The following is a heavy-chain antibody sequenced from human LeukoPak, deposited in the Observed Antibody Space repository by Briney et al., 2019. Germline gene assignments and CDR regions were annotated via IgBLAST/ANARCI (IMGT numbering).Heavy chain of an antibody. CDR2: ILENGSYQ. J-gene: IGHJ4*02. V-gene: IGHV3-30*03. D-gene: IGHD1-14*01. Sequence: GGSLRLSCAASGFTFSRSSMNWVRQAPGKGLDWVAVILENGSYQYYADSVKGRFTISRDNSKNTLFLQMNSLRDEDTAIYYCTRVQGGGFRTADYWGQGTLVAVSS. CDR3: TRVQGGGFRTADY. CDR1: GFTFSRSS.